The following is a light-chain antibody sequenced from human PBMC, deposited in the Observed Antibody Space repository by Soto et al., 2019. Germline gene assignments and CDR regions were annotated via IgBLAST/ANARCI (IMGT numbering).Light chain of an antibody. Sequence: DMQMTQSPSSLSASVGDRVTITCRASQSISSHLNWYQQKPGKAPKLLIYAASSLQSGVPSRFSGSGSGTDFTLTISSLQPEDFATDYCQQSYSTPYTFGQGTKLEIK. V-gene: IGKV1-39*01. CDR3: QQSYSTPYT. CDR1: QSISSH. J-gene: IGKJ2*01. CDR2: AAS.